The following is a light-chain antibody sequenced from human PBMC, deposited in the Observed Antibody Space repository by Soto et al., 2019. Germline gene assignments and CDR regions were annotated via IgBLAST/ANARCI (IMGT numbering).Light chain of an antibody. J-gene: IGKJ5*01. Sequence: EIVSTQSPATLSLSPGDRATLSCRANQSVGSSLAWIRQRPGQAPSLVIYDAFNRASGTPARFSGSGSGTDFTLTISSLESADIATYYCQQRSTWPMTFGQGTRLEI. CDR1: QSVGSS. CDR3: QQRSTWPMT. CDR2: DAF. V-gene: IGKV3-11*01.